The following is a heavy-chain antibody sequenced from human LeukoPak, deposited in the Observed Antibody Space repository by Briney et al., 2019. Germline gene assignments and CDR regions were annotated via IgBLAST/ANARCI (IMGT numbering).Heavy chain of an antibody. J-gene: IGHJ4*02. D-gene: IGHD3-22*01. V-gene: IGHV1-2*02. CDR3: ARDLYYYDSSGPLE. CDR1: GYTFTGYY. CDR2: VNPNSGDT. Sequence: ASVKVSCKASGYTFTGYYLHWVRQAPGQGLEWMGCVNPNSGDTNYAQKFQGRVTMTRDTSISTAYMELSRLRSDDTAVYYCARDLYYYDSSGPLEWGQGTLVTVSS.